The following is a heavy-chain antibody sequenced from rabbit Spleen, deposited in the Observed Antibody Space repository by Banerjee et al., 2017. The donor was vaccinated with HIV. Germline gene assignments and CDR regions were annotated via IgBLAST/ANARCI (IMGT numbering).Heavy chain of an antibody. CDR3: ARDLAGVIGWNFNL. V-gene: IGHV1S47*01. J-gene: IGHJ4*01. Sequence: QEQLVESGGGLVQPGGSLKLSCKASGFDFSNYGVSWVRQAPGKGLEWIGYIEPIFGNTYYANWVNGRFTISSHNAQNTLFLQLSSLTAADTATYFCARDLAGVIGWNFNLWGQGPWSPS. D-gene: IGHD4-1*01. CDR1: GFDFSNYG. CDR2: IEPIFGNT.